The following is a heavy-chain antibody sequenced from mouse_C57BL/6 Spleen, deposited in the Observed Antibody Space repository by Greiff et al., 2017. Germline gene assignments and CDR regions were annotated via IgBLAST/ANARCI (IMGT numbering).Heavy chain of an antibody. V-gene: IGHV1-55*01. CDR2: IYPGSGST. Sequence: VQLQQPGAELVKPGASVKMSCKASGYTFTSYWITWVKQRPGQGLAWIGDIYPGSGSTNYNEKFKSKATLTVDTSSSTAYMQLSSLTSEDSAVYYCARGLLRDYAMDYWGQGTSVTVSS. CDR1: GYTFTSYW. D-gene: IGHD2-3*01. CDR3: ARGLLRDYAMDY. J-gene: IGHJ4*01.